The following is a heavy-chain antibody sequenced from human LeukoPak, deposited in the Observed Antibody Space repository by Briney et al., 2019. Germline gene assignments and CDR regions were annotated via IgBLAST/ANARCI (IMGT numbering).Heavy chain of an antibody. D-gene: IGHD3-10*01. CDR1: GFTFSGYW. Sequence: GGSLRLSCAASGFTFSGYWMHWVRQGPEKGLELVSRIDNDGHGIIYADSVKGRFTTSRDNAKNTLYLQMNSLRAEDTAVYYCAKDKWFGELSPFDYWGQGTLVTVSS. J-gene: IGHJ4*02. CDR3: AKDKWFGELSPFDY. V-gene: IGHV3-74*01. CDR2: IDNDGHGI.